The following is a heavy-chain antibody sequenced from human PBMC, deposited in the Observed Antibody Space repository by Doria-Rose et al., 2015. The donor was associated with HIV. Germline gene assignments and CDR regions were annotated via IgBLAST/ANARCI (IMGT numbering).Heavy chain of an antibody. V-gene: IGHV3-30*18. CDR1: GFTFSAYD. Sequence: SGFTFSAYDMHWVRQAPGKGLEWVAVISFDGSHKYYADSVRGRFTISRDNSKNTLFLHMSSLGAEDTSVYYCAKVGSKSFPYFDFWGRGTLVTVSS. CDR3: AKVGSKSFPYFDF. CDR2: ISFDGSHK. D-gene: IGHD6-13*01. J-gene: IGHJ4*02.